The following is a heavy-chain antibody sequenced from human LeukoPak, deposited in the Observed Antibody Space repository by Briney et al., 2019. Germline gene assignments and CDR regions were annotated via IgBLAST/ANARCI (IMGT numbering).Heavy chain of an antibody. V-gene: IGHV3-33*01. CDR1: GFTFSSYG. CDR2: IRYDGSNK. J-gene: IGHJ4*02. CDR3: ARDQPDYYDSSGSPDY. Sequence: GGSLRLSCAASGFTFSSYGMHWVRQAPGKGLEWVAVIRYDGSNKYYADSVKGRFTISRDNSKNTLYLQMNSLRAEDTAVYYCARDQPDYYDSSGSPDYWGQGTLVTVSS. D-gene: IGHD3-22*01.